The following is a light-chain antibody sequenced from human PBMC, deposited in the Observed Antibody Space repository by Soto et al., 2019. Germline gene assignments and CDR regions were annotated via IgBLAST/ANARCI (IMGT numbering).Light chain of an antibody. J-gene: IGLJ1*01. CDR1: SSDVGGYNF. CDR3: SSFSSSITYV. V-gene: IGLV2-14*03. Sequence: QSALTQPASLSGSPGQSITISCTGTSSDVGGYNFVSWYQQHPGKAPKLMIYDVSNRPAEVSNRFSGSKSGSTASLTISGLQAEDEADYYCSSFSSSITYVFGTGTKLTVL. CDR2: DVS.